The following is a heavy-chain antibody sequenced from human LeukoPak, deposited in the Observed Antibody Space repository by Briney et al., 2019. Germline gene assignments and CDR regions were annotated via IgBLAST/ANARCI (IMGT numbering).Heavy chain of an antibody. CDR1: GFTFSSYS. CDR2: ISSSSSYI. J-gene: IGHJ4*02. Sequence: GGSLRLSCAASGFTFSSYSMNWVRQATGKGLEWVSSISSSSSYIYYADSVKGRFTISRDNAKNSLYLQMNSLRAEDTAVYYCARGSGSYSGTDYWGQGTLVTVSS. V-gene: IGHV3-21*01. CDR3: ARGSGSYSGTDY. D-gene: IGHD3-10*01.